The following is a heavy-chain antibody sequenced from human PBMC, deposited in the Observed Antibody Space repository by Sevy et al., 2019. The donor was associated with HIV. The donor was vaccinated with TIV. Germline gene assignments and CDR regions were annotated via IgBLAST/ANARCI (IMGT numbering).Heavy chain of an antibody. CDR3: ARDRVYYYGSGVFDY. CDR2: IIPIFGTA. CDR1: GGTFSSYA. J-gene: IGHJ4*02. Sequence: ASVKVSCKASGGTFSSYAISWVRQAPGQGLAWMGRIIPIFGTANYAQKFQGRVTITADESTSTAYMELSSLRSEDTAVYYCARDRVYYYGSGVFDYWGQGTLVTVSS. V-gene: IGHV1-69*13. D-gene: IGHD3-10*01.